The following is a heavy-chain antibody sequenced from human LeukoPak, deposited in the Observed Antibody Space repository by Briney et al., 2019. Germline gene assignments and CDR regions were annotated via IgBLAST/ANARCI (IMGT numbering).Heavy chain of an antibody. CDR2: IIPIFGTA. D-gene: IGHD6-19*01. CDR3: ARDRRIAVAGTNVFDY. Sequence: SVKVSCKASGGTFISYAISWVRQAPGQGLEWMGGIIPIFGTANYAQKFQGRVTITADESTSTAYMELSSLRSEDTAVYYCARDRRIAVAGTNVFDYWGQGTLVTVSS. CDR1: GGTFISYA. V-gene: IGHV1-69*13. J-gene: IGHJ4*02.